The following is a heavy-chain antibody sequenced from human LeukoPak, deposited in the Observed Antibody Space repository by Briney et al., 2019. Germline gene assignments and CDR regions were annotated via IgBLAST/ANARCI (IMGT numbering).Heavy chain of an antibody. Sequence: SETRSLTCTVSGASISSYYYNWIRQPPGKGRGWIGYIYNSVTTNYNPSLKSRVTISLDRSKNQFSLKLRSVTAADTAVYYCARDRYYYGSGSYSGFDFWGQGTMVTVSS. V-gene: IGHV4-59*01. CDR3: ARDRYYYGSGSYSGFDF. CDR2: IYNSVTT. CDR1: GASISSYY. D-gene: IGHD3-10*01. J-gene: IGHJ3*01.